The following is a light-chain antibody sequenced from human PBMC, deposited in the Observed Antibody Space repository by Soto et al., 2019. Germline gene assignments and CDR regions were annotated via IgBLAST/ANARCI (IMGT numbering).Light chain of an antibody. Sequence: EIVMTQSPATLSVSPGERATLSCRASQSVRSNLAWYQQKLGQAPRLLIYGASTRAPGIPARFSGSGSGTEFTLTISSLQSEDFAIYYCQQYNNWPRTFGQGTKVAIK. V-gene: IGKV3-15*01. CDR3: QQYNNWPRT. CDR1: QSVRSN. J-gene: IGKJ1*01. CDR2: GAS.